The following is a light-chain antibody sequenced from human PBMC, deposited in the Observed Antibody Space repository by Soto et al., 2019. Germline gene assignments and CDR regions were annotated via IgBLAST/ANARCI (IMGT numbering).Light chain of an antibody. V-gene: IGLV2-8*01. CDR2: EVS. CDR1: SSDVGGYNY. Sequence: QSALTQPASVSGSPGQSITISCTGTSSDVGGYNYVSWYQQHPGKAPKLMIYEVSKRPSGVPPRFSGSKSGSTASLTVSGLQTEDEADYYCSSYAGSTYVFGTGTKLTVL. CDR3: SSYAGSTYV. J-gene: IGLJ1*01.